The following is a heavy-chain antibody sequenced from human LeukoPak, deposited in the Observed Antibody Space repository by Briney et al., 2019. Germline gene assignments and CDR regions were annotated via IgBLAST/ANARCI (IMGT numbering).Heavy chain of an antibody. V-gene: IGHV3-30*02. D-gene: IGHD2-2*01. CDR1: GFPFSSYG. Sequence: GGSLRLSCAASGFPFSSYGMHWVRQAPGKGLEWVAFIRYDGSNEYYADSVKGRFTISRDNSKNTLYLQMNSLRAEDTAVYFCVKDDCSTTSCYPGAEYFHHWGQGTLVTVSS. CDR2: IRYDGSNE. J-gene: IGHJ1*01. CDR3: VKDDCSTTSCYPGAEYFHH.